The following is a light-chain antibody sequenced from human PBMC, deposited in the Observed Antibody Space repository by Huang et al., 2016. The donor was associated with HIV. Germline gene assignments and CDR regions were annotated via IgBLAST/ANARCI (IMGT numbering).Light chain of an antibody. CDR1: QGITTNK. CDR2: GAS. V-gene: IGKV3-20*01. Sequence: VLTQSPGTLSLSPGERATLSCRASQGITTNKLAWYQQKPGQAPRLLIYGASARATGSPDRFFGSGSGTGFTLTISRLEPEDSAVYYCQQYGISPWTFGQGTKVEIK. CDR3: QQYGISPWT. J-gene: IGKJ1*01.